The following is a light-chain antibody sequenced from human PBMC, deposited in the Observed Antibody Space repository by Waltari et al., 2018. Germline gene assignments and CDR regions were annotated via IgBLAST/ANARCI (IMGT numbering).Light chain of an antibody. CDR3: QQYHDWPRT. Sequence: EIVLTQSPATLSVSPGERATLFCRASQSVGRHLACYRQRPGQAPRPLIYAASTRATGLPATFSGSGSGTEFSLTISSLQSEDFAVYYCQQYHDWPRTFGQGTKVEV. V-gene: IGKV3-15*01. CDR1: QSVGRH. J-gene: IGKJ1*01. CDR2: AAS.